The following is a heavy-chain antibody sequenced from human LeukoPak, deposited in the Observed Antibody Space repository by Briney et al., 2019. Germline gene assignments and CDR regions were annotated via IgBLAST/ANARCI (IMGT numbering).Heavy chain of an antibody. CDR3: ARGEGALDAFDI. CDR2: INPGGGST. Sequence: ASVKVSCKTSGYTFTIYYIHWVRQAPGQGLEWMGIINPGGGSTSYAQKFQDRVTMTTDTSTTTAYMELRTLRSDDTAVYYCARGEGALDAFDIWGRGTMVTVSS. J-gene: IGHJ3*02. V-gene: IGHV1-46*01. CDR1: GYTFTIYY.